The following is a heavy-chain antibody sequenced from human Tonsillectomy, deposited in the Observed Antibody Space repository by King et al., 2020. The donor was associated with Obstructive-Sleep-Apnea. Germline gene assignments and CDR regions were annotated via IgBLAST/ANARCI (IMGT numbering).Heavy chain of an antibody. CDR2: IKSDGSST. J-gene: IGHJ4*02. D-gene: IGHD4-17*01. CDR1: GFTFSKYC. Sequence: VQLVESGGGLVQPGGSLRLSCAASGFTFSKYCMHWVRQAPGKGLVWVSRIKSDGSSTSYADSVKGRFTISRDNAKNTLYLQMNSLGAEDTAVYYCAREVYGDYGVDYWGQGTLVTVSS. V-gene: IGHV3-74*01. CDR3: AREVYGDYGVDY.